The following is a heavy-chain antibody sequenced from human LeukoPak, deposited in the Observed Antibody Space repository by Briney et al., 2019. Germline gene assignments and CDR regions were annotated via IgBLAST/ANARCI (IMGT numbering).Heavy chain of an antibody. V-gene: IGHV1-2*02. CDR1: GYTFTDYY. CDR3: ARTRDPHDY. Sequence: ASVKVSCKASGYTFTDYYMHWVRQAPGQGLGWMGWINPNSGGTNYAQKFQGRVTMTRDTSISTAYMELSRLRSDDTSVYYCARTRDPHDYWGQGAQVTVSS. CDR2: INPNSGGT. J-gene: IGHJ4*02.